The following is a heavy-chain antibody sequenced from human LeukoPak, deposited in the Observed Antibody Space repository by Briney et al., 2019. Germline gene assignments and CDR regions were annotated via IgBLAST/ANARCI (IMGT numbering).Heavy chain of an antibody. Sequence: PGGSLRLSCAASGLTFSNAWMSWVRQAPGKGLEWIGYVHHSGRTNSNPSLGSRVTMSVDTSTSQLSLNLTSVTTADTAVYFCARDLRAKYWGQGTLVFVSS. J-gene: IGHJ1*01. V-gene: IGHV4-4*01. D-gene: IGHD4/OR15-4a*01. CDR1: GLTFSNAW. CDR2: VHHSGRT. CDR3: ARDLRAKY.